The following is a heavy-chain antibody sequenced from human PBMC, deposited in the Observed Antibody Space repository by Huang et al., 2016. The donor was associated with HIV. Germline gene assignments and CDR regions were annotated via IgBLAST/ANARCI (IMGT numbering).Heavy chain of an antibody. Sequence: QVQLVQSGAEVKKPGASVKVSCKGSGYSFTDYDINWVRQATGQGLEWMGWMNPVNGDTVYAQKFQGRVTFSRNTSVNTAYMELSSLRSDDTAVYYCARAGSGWALDAFDIWGQGTVVIVSS. CDR3: ARAGSGWALDAFDI. D-gene: IGHD6-19*01. CDR1: GYSFTDYD. CDR2: MNPVNGDT. J-gene: IGHJ3*02. V-gene: IGHV1-8*03.